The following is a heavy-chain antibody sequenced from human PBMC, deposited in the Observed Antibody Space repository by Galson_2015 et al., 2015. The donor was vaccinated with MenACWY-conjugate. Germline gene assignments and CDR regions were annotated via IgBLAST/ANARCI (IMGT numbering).Heavy chain of an antibody. CDR3: AGAQYSGTYHVVPFDY. J-gene: IGHJ4*02. Sequence: SETLSLTCIVSGGSISNHYWSWIRQPPGKGLEWIGYILYSGSTNYNPSLKSRVTISADTSKSQFSLRLSSVTAADTAVYYCAGAQYSGTYHVVPFDYWGQGTLVTVSS. CDR1: GGSISNHY. V-gene: IGHV4-59*11. D-gene: IGHD1-26*01. CDR2: ILYSGST.